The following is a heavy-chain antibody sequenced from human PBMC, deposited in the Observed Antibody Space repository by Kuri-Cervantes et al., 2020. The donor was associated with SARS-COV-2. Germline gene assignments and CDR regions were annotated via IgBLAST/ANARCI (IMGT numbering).Heavy chain of an antibody. D-gene: IGHD3-10*01. V-gene: IGHV4-34*01. CDR3: ARGIASVGFGEYYFDY. Sequence: ESLKISCAVYGGSFSGYYWCWIRQPPGKGLEWIGEINHSGSTNYNPSLKSRVTISVDTSKNQFSLKLSSVTAADTAVYYCARGIASVGFGEYYFDYWGQGTLVTVSS. J-gene: IGHJ4*02. CDR1: GGSFSGYY. CDR2: INHSGST.